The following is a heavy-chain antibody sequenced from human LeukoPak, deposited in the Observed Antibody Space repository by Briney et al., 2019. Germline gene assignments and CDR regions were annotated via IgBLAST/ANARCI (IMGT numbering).Heavy chain of an antibody. CDR1: GFTFDDYS. V-gene: IGHV3-9*01. CDR3: AKDIHYDSSGPFDY. D-gene: IGHD3-22*01. CDR2: ISWNSGSI. Sequence: GRSLRLSCAASGFTFDDYSMHWVRQAPGKGLDWVSGISWNSGSIGYADSVKGRFTISRDNAKNSLYLQMNSLRAEDTALYYCAKDIHYDSSGPFDYWGQGTLVTDSS. J-gene: IGHJ4*02.